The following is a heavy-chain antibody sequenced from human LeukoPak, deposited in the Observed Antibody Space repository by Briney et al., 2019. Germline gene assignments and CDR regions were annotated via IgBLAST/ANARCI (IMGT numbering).Heavy chain of an antibody. Sequence: SETLSLTCVVSGGSLSTHHWSWIRQSPGRGLEWIGYISDSGSSNYNPSLKSRVTISVDTSKNQFSLMLSSVTAADTAVYYCARGYDSSAYYPFNYWGQGTLVTASS. D-gene: IGHD3-22*01. CDR2: ISDSGSS. J-gene: IGHJ4*02. CDR1: GGSLSTHH. CDR3: ARGYDSSAYYPFNY. V-gene: IGHV4-59*11.